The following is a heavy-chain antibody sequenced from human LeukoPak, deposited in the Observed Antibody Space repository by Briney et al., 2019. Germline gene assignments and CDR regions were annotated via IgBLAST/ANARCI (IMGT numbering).Heavy chain of an antibody. J-gene: IGHJ4*02. CDR1: GFIGSTYE. D-gene: IGHD3-10*01. V-gene: IGHV3-48*03. CDR2: ISSSGTTI. CDR3: AGGRPEFFGSGTYLND. Sequence: GGSLRLSCAASGFIGSTYEMNWLRQAPGKGLEGVSYISSSGTTISYADSVEGRFTISRDNAKNSMYLEMNSLRVEDTAVYYCAGGRPEFFGSGTYLNDWGQGTLVTVSS.